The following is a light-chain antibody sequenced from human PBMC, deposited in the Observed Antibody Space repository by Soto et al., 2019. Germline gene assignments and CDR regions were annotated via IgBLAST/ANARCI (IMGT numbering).Light chain of an antibody. CDR1: SSNIGPTYD. J-gene: IGLJ1*01. V-gene: IGLV1-40*01. CDR2: ANT. Sequence: QPVLTQPPSVSGAPGQRVTISCTGSSSNIGPTYDVHWYQQLPGTAPKLLIYANTNRPSGVPDRFSGSKSGTSASLAITGLQAEDEADYFCQSYGSSLSGYVFGTGTKLTVL. CDR3: QSYGSSLSGYV.